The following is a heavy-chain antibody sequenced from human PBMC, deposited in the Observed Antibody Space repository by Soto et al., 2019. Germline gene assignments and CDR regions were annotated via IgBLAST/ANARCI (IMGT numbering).Heavy chain of an antibody. J-gene: IGHJ4*02. CDR3: ARGPAGDKVAY. CDR2: VYNIGST. CDR1: GGSISSGGYF. V-gene: IGHV4-30-4*01. Sequence: QVQLQESGPGLVEPSQTLSLTCTVSGGSISSGGYFWSWIRQPPGKGLEWIGNVYNIGSTYSNPSLTSRFTTSVDTSKNQFSLRLSFVTAADPALYYCARGPAGDKVAYGGRETLVTVSS. D-gene: IGHD7-27*01.